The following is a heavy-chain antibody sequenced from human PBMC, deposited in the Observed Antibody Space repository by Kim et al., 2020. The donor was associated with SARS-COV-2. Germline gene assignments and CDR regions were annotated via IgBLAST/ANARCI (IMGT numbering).Heavy chain of an antibody. D-gene: IGHD6-19*01. Sequence: GGSLRLSCAASGFTFNSYEMNWVRQAPGKGLEWVSYISRGGSYTHYTDSVKGRFTISRDNAKNSLSLQMNSLRDEDTAVYYCAREGGIAVANFDAFDIWG. J-gene: IGHJ3*02. V-gene: IGHV3-48*03. CDR3: AREGGIAVANFDAFDI. CDR1: GFTFNSYE. CDR2: ISRGGSYT.